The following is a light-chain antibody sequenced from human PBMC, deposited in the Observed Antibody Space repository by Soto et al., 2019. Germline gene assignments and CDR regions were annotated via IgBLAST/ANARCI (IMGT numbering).Light chain of an antibody. V-gene: IGLV3-21*04. CDR3: QVWDSGSGHPHVV. J-gene: IGLJ2*01. Sequence: SYELTQPPSVSVAPGKTARITCGGNNIGSKSVHWYQQKAGQAPLLVIYYDSDRPSGIPERFSGSNSENTATLTISRVEAGDEADYYCQVWDSGSGHPHVVFGGGTKLTVL. CDR2: YDS. CDR1: NIGSKS.